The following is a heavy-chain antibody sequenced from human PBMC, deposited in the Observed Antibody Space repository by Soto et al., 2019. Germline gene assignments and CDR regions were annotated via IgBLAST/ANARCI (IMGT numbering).Heavy chain of an antibody. CDR2: IFSNDEK. CDR1: GFSLSNARMG. D-gene: IGHD3-10*01. CDR3: ARIRWDGSGSYYPLLDY. J-gene: IGHJ4*02. Sequence: QVTLKESGPVLVKPTETLTLTCTVSGFSLSNARMGVSWIRQPPGKALEWLAHIFSNDEKSYSTSLKSRLTISKDTSKSQVVLTMTNMDPVDTATYYCARIRWDGSGSYYPLLDYWGQGTLVTVSS. V-gene: IGHV2-26*01.